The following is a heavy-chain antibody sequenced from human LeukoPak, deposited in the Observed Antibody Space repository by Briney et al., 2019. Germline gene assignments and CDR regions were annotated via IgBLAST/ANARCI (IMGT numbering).Heavy chain of an antibody. Sequence: GASVKVSCTASGGTFSSYAISWVRQAPGQGLEWMGGIIPIFGTANYAQKFQGRVTITADKSTSTAYMELSSLRSEDTAVYYCARGTGYSSGWYEGSFDYWGQGTLVTVSS. CDR3: ARGTGYSSGWYEGSFDY. V-gene: IGHV1-69*06. CDR1: GGTFSSYA. CDR2: IIPIFGTA. D-gene: IGHD6-19*01. J-gene: IGHJ4*02.